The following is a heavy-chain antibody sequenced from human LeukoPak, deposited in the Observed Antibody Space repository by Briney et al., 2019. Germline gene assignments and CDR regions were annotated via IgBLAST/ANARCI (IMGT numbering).Heavy chain of an antibody. Sequence: GGSLRLSCAASGFTFSSFWMHWVRQAPGKGLVWVSRINSDGSSTSYADSVKGRFTISRDNAKNTLYLQMDSLRAEDTAMYYCARGTGSYYSLGYWGQGTLVTVSS. D-gene: IGHD1-26*01. J-gene: IGHJ4*02. CDR2: INSDGSST. CDR1: GFTFSSFW. CDR3: ARGTGSYYSLGY. V-gene: IGHV3-74*01.